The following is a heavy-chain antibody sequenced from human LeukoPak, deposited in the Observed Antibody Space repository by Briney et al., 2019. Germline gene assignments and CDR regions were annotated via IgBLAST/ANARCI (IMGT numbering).Heavy chain of an antibody. CDR1: GVSISSSSYS. V-gene: IGHV4-39*01. D-gene: IGHD3-3*01. Sequence: KPSETLSLTCTVSGVSISSSSYSWGWIRQPPGKGLEWIGSIYYSGTTYYNPSLKRRVTISVDTSKIQFYLKLSSVAATDTAVYFCARLRFDFWSGYTHPYFDYWGQGTLVTVSS. CDR3: ARLRFDFWSGYTHPYFDY. J-gene: IGHJ4*02. CDR2: IYYSGTT.